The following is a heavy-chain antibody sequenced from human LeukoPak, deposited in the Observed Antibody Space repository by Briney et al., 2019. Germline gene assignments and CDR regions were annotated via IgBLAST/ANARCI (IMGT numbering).Heavy chain of an antibody. V-gene: IGHV3-23*01. D-gene: IGHD3-22*01. CDR3: AKDLPSRASSGYYPLYYFDY. CDR2: ISGSGGST. J-gene: IGHJ4*02. Sequence: PGGSLRLSCAASGFTFSSYAMRWVRQAPGKGLEWVSAISGSGGSTYYADSVKGRFTISRDNSKNTLYLQMNSLRAEDTAVYYCAKDLPSRASSGYYPLYYFDYWGQGTLVTVSS. CDR1: GFTFSSYA.